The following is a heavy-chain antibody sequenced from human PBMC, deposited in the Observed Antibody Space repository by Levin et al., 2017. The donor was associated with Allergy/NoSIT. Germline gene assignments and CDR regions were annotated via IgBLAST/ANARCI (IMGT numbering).Heavy chain of an antibody. D-gene: IGHD6-19*01. CDR1: GFSFSNTW. CDR3: ASGRFSSGWYPDYFDY. CDR2: IKPDGSRT. J-gene: IGHJ4*02. Sequence: PGGSLRLSCAASGFSFSNTWMSWVRLAPGNGMEWVANIKPDGSRTYYMDSVKGRFTISRDNARLSLFLPMNSLSVEDTAVYYCASGRFSSGWYPDYFDYWGQGTLVTVSS. V-gene: IGHV3-7*01.